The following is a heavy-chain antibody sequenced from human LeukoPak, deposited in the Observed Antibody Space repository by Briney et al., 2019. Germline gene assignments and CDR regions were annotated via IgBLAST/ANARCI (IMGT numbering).Heavy chain of an antibody. J-gene: IGHJ4*02. CDR2: ISSSSCYI. D-gene: IGHD5-18*01. CDR3: ARGYSYGSAYTY. V-gene: IGHV3-21*01. CDR1: GFTFSSYS. Sequence: GGSLRLSCAASGFTFSSYSMNWVRQAPGKGLEWVSSISSSSCYIYYADSAKGRFTISRDNAKNSLYLQMNSLRAEDTAVYYCARGYSYGSAYTYWGQGTLVTVSS.